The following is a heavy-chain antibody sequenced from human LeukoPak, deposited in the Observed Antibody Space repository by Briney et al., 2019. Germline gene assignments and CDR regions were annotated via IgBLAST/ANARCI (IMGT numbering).Heavy chain of an antibody. J-gene: IGHJ6*04. CDR1: GFTFSSYA. CDR3: AGAQGDGPWQYYYGMDV. D-gene: IGHD2-8*01. V-gene: IGHV3-64D*06. CDR2: ISSNGGST. Sequence: GGSLRLSCSASGFTFSSYAMHWVRQAPGKGLEYVSAISSNGGSTYYADSVKGRFTISRDNSKNTLYLRMSSLRAEDTAVYYCAGAQGDGPWQYYYGMDVWGKGTTVTVSS.